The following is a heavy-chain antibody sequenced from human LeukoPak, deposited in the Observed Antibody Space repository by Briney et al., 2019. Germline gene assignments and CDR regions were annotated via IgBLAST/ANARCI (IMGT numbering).Heavy chain of an antibody. V-gene: IGHV4-61*01. Sequence: SETLSLTCTVSGGSVSSGSYYWSWIRQPPGKGLEWIGYIYYSGSTNYNPSLKSRVTISVDTSKNQFSLKLSSVTAADTAVYYCARVRLLRAYAFDIWGQGTMVTVSS. J-gene: IGHJ3*02. CDR3: ARVRLLRAYAFDI. CDR2: IYYSGST. D-gene: IGHD2-15*01. CDR1: GGSVSSGSYY.